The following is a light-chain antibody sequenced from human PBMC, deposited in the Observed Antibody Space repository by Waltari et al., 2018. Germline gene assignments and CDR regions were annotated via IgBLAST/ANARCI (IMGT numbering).Light chain of an antibody. CDR1: SSNIGKNG. V-gene: IGLV1-36*01. CDR3: STWDDSLNAWV. CDR2: FDD. Sequence: QSVLTQPPSVSEAPRQRVTISCSGRSSNIGKNGVNWYQHPPGEAPKLLIFFDDLLPSGVSDRFTGSKSGTSASLAISGLQPQDEADYYCSTWDDSLNAWVFGGGTKLTVL. J-gene: IGLJ3*02.